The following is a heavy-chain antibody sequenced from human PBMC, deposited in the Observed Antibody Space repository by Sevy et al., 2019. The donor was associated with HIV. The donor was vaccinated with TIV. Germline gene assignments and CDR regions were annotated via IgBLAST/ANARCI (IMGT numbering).Heavy chain of an antibody. D-gene: IGHD3-10*01. Sequence: SETLSLTCTVSGGSFSSDNYLWSWIRQPPGKGLEWIGYISYSGSPYYNPSLKSRITLGVDTSKNQFSLKVSSVTAADTAVYFCAREVNRAEDIDAFDIWGQGTMVTVSS. CDR3: AREVNRAEDIDAFDI. CDR1: GGSFSSDNYL. J-gene: IGHJ3*02. CDR2: ISYSGSP. V-gene: IGHV4-30-4*01.